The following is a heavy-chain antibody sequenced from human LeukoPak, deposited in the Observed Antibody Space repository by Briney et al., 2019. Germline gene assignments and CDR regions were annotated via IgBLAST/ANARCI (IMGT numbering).Heavy chain of an antibody. CDR3: ARDFMTKYSSSSGADAFDI. V-gene: IGHV4-39*07. D-gene: IGHD6-6*01. CDR1: GGSISSSSYY. CDR2: IYYSGST. J-gene: IGHJ3*02. Sequence: ASETLSLTCTVSGGSISSSSYYWGWIRQPPGKGLEWIGSIYYSGSTNYNPSLKSRVTISVDTSKNQFSLKLSSVTAADTAVYYCARDFMTKYSSSSGADAFDIWGQGTMVTVSS.